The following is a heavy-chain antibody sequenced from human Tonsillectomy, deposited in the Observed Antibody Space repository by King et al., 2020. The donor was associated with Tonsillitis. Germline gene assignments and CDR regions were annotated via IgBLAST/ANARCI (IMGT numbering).Heavy chain of an antibody. V-gene: IGHV3-7*01. CDR1: GFTFSSFW. D-gene: IGHD3-10*01. CDR3: ARDGRGYGSGSYWVDS. CDR2: IKQDGSEK. J-gene: IGHJ4*02. Sequence: VQLVESGGNLVQPGGSRRLSCAASGFTFSSFWMSWVRQAPGKGLEWVAYIKQDGSEKDYSDSVKGRFTISRDNAKNSLYLQMNSLRAADTAVYYCARDGRGYGSGSYWVDSWGQGTLVTVAS.